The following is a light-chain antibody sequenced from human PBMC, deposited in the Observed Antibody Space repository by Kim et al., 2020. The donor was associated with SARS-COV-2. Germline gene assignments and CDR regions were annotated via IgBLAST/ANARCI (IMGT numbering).Light chain of an antibody. V-gene: IGKV1-33*01. J-gene: IGKJ4*01. CDR3: QQYADLPVT. CDR2: DAA. Sequence: DIQMTQSPSSLSASVGDRVTITCQASQDIDNYLNWYQQKPGKAPNIVIYDAAYLQTGVPSRFSGSGSGTHFTLTITSLQPEDIATYYCQQYADLPVTFGGGTKVDIK. CDR1: QDIDNY.